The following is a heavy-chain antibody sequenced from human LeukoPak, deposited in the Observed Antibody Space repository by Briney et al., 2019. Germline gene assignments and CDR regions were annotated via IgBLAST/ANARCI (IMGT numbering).Heavy chain of an antibody. CDR3: ARDQGLYYDILTGYSSDAFDI. CDR1: GYTFTSYG. CDR2: ISAYNGNT. V-gene: IGHV1-18*01. J-gene: IGHJ3*02. Sequence: ASVKVSCKASGYTFTSYGISWVRQAPGQGLEWMRWISAYNGNTNYAQKLQGRVTMTTDTSTSTAYMELRSLRSDDTAVYYCARDQGLYYDILTGYSSDAFDIWGQGTMVTVSS. D-gene: IGHD3-9*01.